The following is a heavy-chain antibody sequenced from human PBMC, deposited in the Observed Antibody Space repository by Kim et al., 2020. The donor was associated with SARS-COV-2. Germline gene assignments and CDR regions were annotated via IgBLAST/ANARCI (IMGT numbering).Heavy chain of an antibody. CDR2: IYHSGST. CDR3: ARDLWDFWSGYYYFDY. J-gene: IGHJ4*02. CDR1: GYSISSGYY. Sequence: SETLSLTCTVSGYSISSGYYWGWLRQPPGKGLGWTGSIYHSGSTYYNPSLKSRVTISVDTSKNQFSLKLSSVTAADTAVYYCARDLWDFWSGYYYFDYWGQGTLVTVSS. V-gene: IGHV4-38-2*02. D-gene: IGHD3-3*01.